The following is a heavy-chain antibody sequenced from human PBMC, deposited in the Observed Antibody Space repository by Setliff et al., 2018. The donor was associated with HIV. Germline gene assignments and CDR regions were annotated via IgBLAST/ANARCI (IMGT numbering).Heavy chain of an antibody. CDR1: GGSISNYY. V-gene: IGHV4-59*01. CDR2: SYHSGST. J-gene: IGHJ6*02. D-gene: IGHD3-10*01. CDR3: ARSLSGDYYYGMDV. Sequence: SETLSLTCTVSGGSISNYYWSWIRQPPGKGLEWIGFSYHSGSTKYNPSLKSRVTISVDTSRNQFSLKLSSVTAADTAVYYCARSLSGDYYYGMDVWGQGTTVT.